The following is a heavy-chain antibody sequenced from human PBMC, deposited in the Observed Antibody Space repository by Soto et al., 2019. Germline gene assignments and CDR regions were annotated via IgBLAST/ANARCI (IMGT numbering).Heavy chain of an antibody. CDR2: MYYSGST. CDR3: ARVYRQSGYSSSWVFDY. CDR1: GGSINSGGYY. D-gene: IGHD6-13*01. J-gene: IGHJ4*02. Sequence: QVQLRESGPGLVKPSQTLSLTCTVSGGSINSGGYYWNWIRQHPGKGLEWIGYMYYSGSTYYNPFLRSRVIISADTSETHFSLKLSSVTAADTAVYFCARVYRQSGYSSSWVFDYWGQGTLVNVSS. V-gene: IGHV4-31*03.